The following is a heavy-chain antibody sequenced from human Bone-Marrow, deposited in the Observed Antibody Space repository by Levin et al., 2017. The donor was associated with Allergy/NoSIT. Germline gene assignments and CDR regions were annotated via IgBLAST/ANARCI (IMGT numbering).Heavy chain of an antibody. CDR1: GGSISRSPYY. CDR2: IYYIGNT. D-gene: IGHD1-14*01. J-gene: IGHJ4*01. CDR3: ARERTPQSWDY. Sequence: NTSETLSLTCTVSGGSISRSPYYWVWIRQPPGKGLEWIGSIYYIGNTYYNPSLKSRATISVDTSKNQFSLKLSSVTAADTAVYYCARERTPQSWDYWGQGTLVTVSS. V-gene: IGHV4-39*07.